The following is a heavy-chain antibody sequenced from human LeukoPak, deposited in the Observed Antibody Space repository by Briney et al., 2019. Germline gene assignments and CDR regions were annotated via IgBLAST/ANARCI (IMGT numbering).Heavy chain of an antibody. CDR2: INEDGSTT. CDR1: GFTFSSNW. V-gene: IGHV3-74*01. Sequence: GGSLRLSCAASGFTFSSNWMHWVRQALGKGLVWVSRINEDGSTTNYADSVKGRSTIFRDNAKNTLYLQMNSLRAEDTAVYYCVRDLGGRSGHWGQGTLVTVSS. D-gene: IGHD1-26*01. CDR3: VRDLGGRSGH. J-gene: IGHJ4*02.